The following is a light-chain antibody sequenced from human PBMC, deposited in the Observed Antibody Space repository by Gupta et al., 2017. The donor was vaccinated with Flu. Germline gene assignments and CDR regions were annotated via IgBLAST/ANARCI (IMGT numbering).Light chain of an antibody. Sequence: SVLTQPPSVSGAAGPEFVICCTGIGAGYDLHWYQQLPGTAPKLLIFGNHSRPAGGHDRISGAKSGTSASLAIIGLQAEDEADDYCQSYDSSLSGVVFGGGTKLTVL. CDR1: IGAGYD. V-gene: IGLV1-40*01. CDR3: QSYDSSLSGVV. J-gene: IGLJ2*01. CDR2: GNH.